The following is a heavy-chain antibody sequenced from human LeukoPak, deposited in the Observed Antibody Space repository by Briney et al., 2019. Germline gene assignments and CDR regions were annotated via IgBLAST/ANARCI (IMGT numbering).Heavy chain of an antibody. CDR3: ARHGGRAAAGWGDNWFDP. CDR1: GGSISSYY. V-gene: IGHV4-59*08. Sequence: PSETLSLTCTVSGGSISSYYWSWIRQPPGKGLEWIGYIYHSGSSNHNPSLKSRVTISVDTSKKQFSLKLSSVTAADTAVYYCARHGGRAAAGWGDNWFDPWGQGTLVTVSS. CDR2: IYHSGSS. D-gene: IGHD6-13*01. J-gene: IGHJ5*02.